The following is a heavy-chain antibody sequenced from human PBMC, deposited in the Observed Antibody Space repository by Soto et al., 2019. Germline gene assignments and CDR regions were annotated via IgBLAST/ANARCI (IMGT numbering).Heavy chain of an antibody. V-gene: IGHV3-23*01. J-gene: IGHJ5*02. Sequence: EVQLLESGGTLVQPGGSLRLSCAASGFTFSYYGMSWVRQVPGKGLEWVSAISGSGGSTYYADSVKGRFTISRDNSKNTLNLQMNPLTAEDTAVYYCAKDGYYGSGRGANWLHPWGQGTLVTVSS. CDR1: GFTFSYYG. CDR3: AKDGYYGSGRGANWLHP. CDR2: ISGSGGST. D-gene: IGHD3-10*01.